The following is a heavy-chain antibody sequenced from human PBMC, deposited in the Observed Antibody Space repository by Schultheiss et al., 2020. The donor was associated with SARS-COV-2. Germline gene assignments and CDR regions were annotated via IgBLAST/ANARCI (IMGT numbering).Heavy chain of an antibody. J-gene: IGHJ6*02. CDR2: IWHDGTKK. CDR3: ARDRGNWNFLDNYYGMDV. D-gene: IGHD1-7*01. CDR1: GFTFSSYD. V-gene: IGHV3-33*08. Sequence: GGSLRLSCAASGFTFSSYDMHWVRQAPGKGLEWVAVIWHDGTKKNYAESVKGRFTISRDNSKNTLYLQMNSLRAEDTAVYYCARDRGNWNFLDNYYGMDVWGQGTTVTVSS.